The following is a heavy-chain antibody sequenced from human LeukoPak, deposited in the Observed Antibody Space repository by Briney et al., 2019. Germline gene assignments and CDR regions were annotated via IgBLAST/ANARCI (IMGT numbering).Heavy chain of an antibody. CDR2: IYYSGST. CDR1: GGSISSYY. J-gene: IGHJ2*01. D-gene: IGHD2-15*01. CDR3: ARTYSKYFDL. Sequence: PSETLSLTCTVSGGSISSYYWSWIRQPPGKGLEWIGYIYYSGSTNYNPSLKSRVTISVDTSKNQFSLKLSSVTAADTAVYYCARTYSKYFDLWGRRTLVTVSS. V-gene: IGHV4-59*08.